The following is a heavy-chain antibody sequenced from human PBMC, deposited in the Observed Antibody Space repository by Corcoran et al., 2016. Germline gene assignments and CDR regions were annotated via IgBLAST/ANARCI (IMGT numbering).Heavy chain of an antibody. CDR1: GFIFSSYG. D-gene: IGHD3-3*01. Sequence: QVQLVEAGGGVVQPGRSLRLSCAASGFIFSSYGMHWVRQAPGKGLEWVAVISYDGSSKYYADSMKGPFTISRDNSKNTLYLQMNSRRAEDTAVYYCAKGKTIFGVVDYFDYWGQGTLVTVSS. J-gene: IGHJ4*02. CDR2: ISYDGSSK. CDR3: AKGKTIFGVVDYFDY. V-gene: IGHV3-30*18.